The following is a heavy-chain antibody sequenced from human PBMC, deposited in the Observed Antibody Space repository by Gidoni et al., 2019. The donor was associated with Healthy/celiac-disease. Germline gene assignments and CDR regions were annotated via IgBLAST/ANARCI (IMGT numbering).Heavy chain of an antibody. CDR2: INHSGST. CDR1: GGSFRGYY. J-gene: IGHJ5*02. V-gene: IGHV4-34*01. Sequence: QVQLQQWGAGLLKPSETLSLTCAVYGGSFRGYYWSWIRQPPGKGLEWIGEINHSGSTNYNPSLKSRVTISVDTSKNQFSLKLSSVTAADTAVYYCARRSDFWSGYYGVVGEGWFDPWGQGTLVTVSS. CDR3: ARRSDFWSGYYGVVGEGWFDP. D-gene: IGHD3-3*01.